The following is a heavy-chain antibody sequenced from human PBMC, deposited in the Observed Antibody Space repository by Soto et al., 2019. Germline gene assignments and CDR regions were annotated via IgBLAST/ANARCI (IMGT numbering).Heavy chain of an antibody. J-gene: IGHJ4*02. CDR2: ISWNSGSI. Sequence: EVQLVESGGGLVQPGRSLRLSCAASGFSFDDYVMHWVRQAPGKGLEWVSGISWNSGSIGYADSVKGRFTISRDNAKNSLFLQMNSLRPEDTALYYCAKDKVSSTVPYYFDYWGQGILVTVSS. CDR3: AKDKVSSTVPYYFDY. CDR1: GFSFDDYV. D-gene: IGHD4-17*01. V-gene: IGHV3-9*01.